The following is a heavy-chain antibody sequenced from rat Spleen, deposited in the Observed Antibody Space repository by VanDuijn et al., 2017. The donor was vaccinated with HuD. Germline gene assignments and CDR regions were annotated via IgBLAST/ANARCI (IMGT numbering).Heavy chain of an antibody. CDR2: ISTGGDDT. D-gene: IGHD1-12*02. V-gene: IGHV5-27*01. J-gene: IGHJ2*01. CDR1: GFSFSDFD. Sequence: EVQLVESGGGLVQPGRSLKLSCAASGFSFSDFDMAWVRQAPTKGLEWVASISTGGDDTYYRDSVKGRFTISRDDEESTLYLQMDSLRSEDTATYYCTTDTFYDGTYYPGGFDYWGQGVMVTVSS. CDR3: TTDTFYDGTYYPGGFDY.